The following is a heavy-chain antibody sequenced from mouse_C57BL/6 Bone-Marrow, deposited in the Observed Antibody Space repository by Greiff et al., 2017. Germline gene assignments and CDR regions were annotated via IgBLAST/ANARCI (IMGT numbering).Heavy chain of an antibody. CDR3: ARLVWFAY. Sequence: EVQLQESGGGLVKPGGSLKLSCAASGFTFSDYGMHWVRQAPEKGLEWVAYISSGSSTIYSADTVKGRFTISRDNAKNTLFLQMTSLMSEDTAMYYCARLVWFAYWGQGTLVTVSA. CDR2: ISSGSSTI. CDR1: GFTFSDYG. V-gene: IGHV5-17*01. J-gene: IGHJ3*01.